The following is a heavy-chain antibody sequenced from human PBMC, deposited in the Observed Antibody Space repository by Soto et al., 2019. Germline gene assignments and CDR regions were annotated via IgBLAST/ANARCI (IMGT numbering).Heavy chain of an antibody. CDR2: IFYSGST. Sequence: SETLSLTCTVSGGSISSYYWNWIRQPPGKGLEWIGYIFYSGSTNYNPSLKSRVTISVDTSKNQFSLKLSSVTAADTAVYYCARARSGYYRDFDYWGQGTLVTVSS. J-gene: IGHJ4*02. D-gene: IGHD3-22*01. V-gene: IGHV4-59*01. CDR3: ARARSGYYRDFDY. CDR1: GGSISSYY.